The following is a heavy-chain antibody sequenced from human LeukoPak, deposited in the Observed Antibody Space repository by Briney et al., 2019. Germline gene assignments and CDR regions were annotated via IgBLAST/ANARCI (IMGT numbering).Heavy chain of an antibody. Sequence: GGSLRLSCVASGFTFSSYEMNWVRQAPGKGLEWVSYISSSGSTIYYADSVKGRFTISRDNAKNSLYLQMNSLRAEDTAVYYCAELGITMIGGVWGKGTTVTISS. CDR1: GFTFSSYE. CDR2: ISSSGSTI. D-gene: IGHD3-10*02. V-gene: IGHV3-48*03. CDR3: AELGITMIGGV. J-gene: IGHJ6*04.